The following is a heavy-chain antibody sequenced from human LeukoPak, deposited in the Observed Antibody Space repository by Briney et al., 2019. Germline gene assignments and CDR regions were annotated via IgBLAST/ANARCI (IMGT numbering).Heavy chain of an antibody. J-gene: IGHJ4*02. D-gene: IGHD6-13*01. V-gene: IGHV4-30-2*01. CDR2: INHSGST. CDR1: GGSISSGGYS. Sequence: SQTLSLTCAVSGGSISSGGYSWSWIRQPPGKGLEWIGEINHSGSTNYNPSLKSRVTISVDTSKNQFSLKLSSVTAADTAVYYCARQWYSSSWYDYWGQGTLVTVSS. CDR3: ARQWYSSSWYDY.